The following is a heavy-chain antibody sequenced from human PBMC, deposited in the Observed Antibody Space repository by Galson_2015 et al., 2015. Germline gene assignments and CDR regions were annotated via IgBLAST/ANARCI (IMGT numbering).Heavy chain of an antibody. J-gene: IGHJ3*02. D-gene: IGHD4-17*01. CDR1: GFTFSSYS. CDR2: ISGSSTYI. Sequence: SLRLSCAAPGFTFSSYSMTWVRQAPGKGLEWVSSISGSSTYIYYADSLRGRFTISRDNAKNSLYLQMNSLRAEDTAVYYCARGGPSESTVYAFDIWGQGTMVTVSS. CDR3: ARGGPSESTVYAFDI. V-gene: IGHV3-21*01.